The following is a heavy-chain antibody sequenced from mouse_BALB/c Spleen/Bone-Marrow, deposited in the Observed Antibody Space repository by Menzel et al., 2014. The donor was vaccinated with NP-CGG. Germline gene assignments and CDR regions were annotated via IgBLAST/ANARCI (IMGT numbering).Heavy chain of an antibody. Sequence: EVKVVESGGDLVKPGGSLKLSCAASGFTFSSYGMSWVRRTPDKRLEWVATISSGGSYTYYPDSVKGRFTISRDNAKNTLYLQMSSLKSEDTAMYYCARHRDAMDYWGQGTSVTVSS. CDR1: GFTFSSYG. CDR3: ARHRDAMDY. CDR2: ISSGGSYT. V-gene: IGHV5-6*01. D-gene: IGHD3-3*01. J-gene: IGHJ4*01.